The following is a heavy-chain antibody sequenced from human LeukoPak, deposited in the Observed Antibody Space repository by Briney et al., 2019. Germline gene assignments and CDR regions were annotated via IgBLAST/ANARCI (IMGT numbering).Heavy chain of an antibody. CDR3: ASDSYSPEYFQH. Sequence: SGGSLRLSCAASGFSVGNNYMSWVRQAPGKGLEWVSVIYSGGSTFYADSVKGRFTISRDNSKNTLYLQMNSLRAEDTAVYYCASDSYSPEYFQHWGQGTLVTVSS. CDR2: IYSGGST. D-gene: IGHD2-15*01. J-gene: IGHJ1*01. CDR1: GFSVGNNY. V-gene: IGHV3-66*01.